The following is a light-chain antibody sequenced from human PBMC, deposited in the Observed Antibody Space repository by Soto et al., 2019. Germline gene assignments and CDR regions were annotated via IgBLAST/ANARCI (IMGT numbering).Light chain of an antibody. V-gene: IGKV3-15*01. CDR1: QSVSNN. Sequence: EIVITQSPATLSVSTGEKATLSCRASQSVSNNLAWFQQKPGQVPRLLIYGASNRATGVSARFSGSGSGTDFTLTIRSLQPEDVAAYYCQKYNSAPLTFGGGTKVDIK. J-gene: IGKJ4*01. CDR2: GAS. CDR3: QKYNSAPLT.